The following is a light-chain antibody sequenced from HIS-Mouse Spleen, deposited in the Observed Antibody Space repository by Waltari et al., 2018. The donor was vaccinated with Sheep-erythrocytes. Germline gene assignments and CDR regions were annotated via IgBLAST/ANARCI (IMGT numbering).Light chain of an antibody. CDR3: QQYYNLPLT. V-gene: IGKV1-33*01. J-gene: IGKJ4*01. Sequence: DIQMTQSPSSLSASVGDRVTITCQASQDISNYLNWYQQKPGKAPKLLIYDESNLETGVQSRFSGSGSGTDFTFNISSMQPEDIATYYCQQYYNLPLTFGGGTKVEIK. CDR1: QDISNY. CDR2: DES.